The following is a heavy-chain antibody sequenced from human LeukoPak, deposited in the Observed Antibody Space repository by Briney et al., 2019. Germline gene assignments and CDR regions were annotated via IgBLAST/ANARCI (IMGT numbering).Heavy chain of an antibody. D-gene: IGHD2/OR15-2a*01. Sequence: ASVNVSCKASGYTFTGYYMHWVRQAPGQGLEWMAWINPNSGGTNYAQKFQGRVTMTRDTSISTTYMELSRVRSDDTAVYYCARGDYFGNFGIGTSYYYYYMDVWGKGTTVSVP. CDR1: GYTFTGYY. V-gene: IGHV1-2*02. CDR2: INPNSGGT. CDR3: ARGDYFGNFGIGTSYYYYYMDV. J-gene: IGHJ6*03.